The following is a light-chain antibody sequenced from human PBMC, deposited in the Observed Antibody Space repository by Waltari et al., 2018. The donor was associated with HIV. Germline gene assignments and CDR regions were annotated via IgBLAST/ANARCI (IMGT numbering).Light chain of an antibody. Sequence: EIVLTQSPATLSLSPGERATLSCRASQSDGDYLAWYQQKPGQAPKLFIYDASNRATGIPARFSGSGFGTDFTLTISSLEPEDFAVYYCQQRSTWPGPTFGGGTKVEI. CDR1: QSDGDY. V-gene: IGKV3-11*01. CDR2: DAS. J-gene: IGKJ4*01. CDR3: QQRSTWPGPT.